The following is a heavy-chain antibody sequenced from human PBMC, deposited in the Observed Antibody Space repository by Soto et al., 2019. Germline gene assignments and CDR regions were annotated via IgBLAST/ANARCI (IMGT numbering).Heavy chain of an antibody. D-gene: IGHD6-6*01. CDR2: IYYSGST. CDR1: GVYISSYY. J-gene: IGHJ6*02. CDR3: ARSRIAARSYYYYGMDV. V-gene: IGHV4-59*01. Sequence: PSETLSLTCTVSGVYISSYYWSWIRHPPGKGLEWIGYIYYSGSTNYNPSLKSRVTISVDTSKNQFSLKLSSVTAADTAVYYCARSRIAARSYYYYGMDVWGQGTTVTVSS.